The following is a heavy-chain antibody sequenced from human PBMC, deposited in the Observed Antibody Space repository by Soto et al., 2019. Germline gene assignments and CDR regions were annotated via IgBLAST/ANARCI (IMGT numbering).Heavy chain of an antibody. Sequence: ELQLVESGGGLVQPGGSLRLSCAASGFTFSNFWIHWVRQAPGKGLVWVSGISGDGTTATYADSVKGRFTTSRDNAKNTLALQMNSLRAEDTAVYYCARSLARTYYYYFMDVWGKGTTVTVSS. CDR3: ARSLARTYYYYFMDV. CDR2: ISGDGTTA. V-gene: IGHV3-74*03. CDR1: GFTFSNFW. J-gene: IGHJ6*03.